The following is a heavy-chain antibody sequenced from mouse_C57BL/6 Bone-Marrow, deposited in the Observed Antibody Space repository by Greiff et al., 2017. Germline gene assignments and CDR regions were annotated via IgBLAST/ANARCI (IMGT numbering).Heavy chain of an antibody. D-gene: IGHD2-3*01. CDR2: LYPGGGYT. CDR1: GYTFTNYW. V-gene: IGHV1-63*01. CDR3: ARSDGYYAYYAMDY. Sequence: QVQLKESGAELVRPGTSVKMSCKASGYTFTNYWIGWAKQRPGHGLEWIGDLYPGGGYTNYNEKFKGKATLTADKSSSTAYMQFSSLTSEDSAIYYCARSDGYYAYYAMDYGGQGTSVTVSS. J-gene: IGHJ4*01.